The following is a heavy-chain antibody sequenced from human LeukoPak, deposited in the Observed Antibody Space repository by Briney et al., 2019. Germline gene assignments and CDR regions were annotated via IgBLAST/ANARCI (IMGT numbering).Heavy chain of an antibody. CDR3: AKAGTAWDFDY. CDR2: RSSDYSTT. Sequence: GRSLRLSCAASGFTFSDHYMSWIRQAPGKGLEWLSYRSSDYSTTYYADSVKGRFTISRDNAKHSLYLQRNSLRAEDTAVYYCAKAGTAWDFDYWGQGTLVTVSS. CDR1: GFTFSDHY. V-gene: IGHV3-11*01. D-gene: IGHD2-21*01. J-gene: IGHJ4*02.